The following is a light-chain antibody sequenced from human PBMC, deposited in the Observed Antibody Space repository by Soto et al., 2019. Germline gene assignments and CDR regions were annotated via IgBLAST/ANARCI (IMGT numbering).Light chain of an antibody. V-gene: IGLV2-14*03. Sequence: QSALTQPAPVSGSPGQSITISCGGTSSDVGAYIYVSWYQQYPGKAPKLIIYEVNNRPSGVSGRFSGSKSDTTAYLTISGLQAEDEADYYCSSYSDSDTKVFGTGTKLTVL. CDR3: SSYSDSDTKV. J-gene: IGLJ1*01. CDR2: EVN. CDR1: SSDVGAYIY.